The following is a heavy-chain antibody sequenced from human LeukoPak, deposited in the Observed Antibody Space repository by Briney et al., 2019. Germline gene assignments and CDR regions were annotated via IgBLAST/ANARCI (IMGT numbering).Heavy chain of an antibody. V-gene: IGHV4-61*02. J-gene: IGHJ4*02. CDR1: GGSISGESYY. Sequence: SQTLSLSCTVSGGSISGESYYWSWLRQPAGKGLEWIGRIYSSGSTNYNPSLKSQVTISVDTSKNQFSLKLSSVTGADTAVYYCARSYFDYWGQGTLVTVSS. CDR3: ARSYFDY. CDR2: IYSSGST.